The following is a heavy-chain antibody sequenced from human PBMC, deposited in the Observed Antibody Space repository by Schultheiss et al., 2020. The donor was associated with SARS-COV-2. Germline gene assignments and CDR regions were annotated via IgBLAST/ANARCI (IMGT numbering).Heavy chain of an antibody. J-gene: IGHJ6*03. CDR3: ARDSAGEGERNYYYYYYMDV. D-gene: IGHD7-27*01. Sequence: LRLSCTVSGGSISSYYWSWIRQPAGKGLEWIGRIYTSGSTNYNPSLKSRVTMSVDTSKNQFSLKLSSVTAADTAVYYCARDSAGEGERNYYYYYYMDVWGKGTTVTVSS. CDR2: IYTSGST. CDR1: GGSISSYY. V-gene: IGHV4-4*07.